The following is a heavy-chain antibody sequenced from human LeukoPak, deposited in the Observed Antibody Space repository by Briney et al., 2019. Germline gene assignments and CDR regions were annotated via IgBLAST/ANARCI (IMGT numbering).Heavy chain of an antibody. CDR2: ISGSGGST. V-gene: IGHV3-23*01. CDR3: AKSTVTLEPFDY. J-gene: IGHJ4*02. D-gene: IGHD4-17*01. Sequence: GRSLRLSCGASGFTFSSYGMHWVRQAPGKGLEWVSAISGSGGSTYYADSVKGRFTISRDNSKNTLYLQMNSLRAEDTAVYYCAKSTVTLEPFDYWGQGTLVTVSS. CDR1: GFTFSSYG.